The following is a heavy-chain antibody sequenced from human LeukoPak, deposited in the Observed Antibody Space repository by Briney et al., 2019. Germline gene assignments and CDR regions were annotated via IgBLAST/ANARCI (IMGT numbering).Heavy chain of an antibody. V-gene: IGHV1-2*02. J-gene: IGHJ5*02. D-gene: IGHD3-10*01. CDR2: INPNSGGT. CDR1: GYTFTGYY. Sequence: ASVKVSCKASGYTFTGYYIHWVRQAPGQGLEWMGWINPNSGGTNYVQKFQGRVTMTRDTSISTAYMELSRLRSDDTAVYYCARDFDDGRFGEFLNWFDPWGQGTLVTVSS. CDR3: ARDFDDGRFGEFLNWFDP.